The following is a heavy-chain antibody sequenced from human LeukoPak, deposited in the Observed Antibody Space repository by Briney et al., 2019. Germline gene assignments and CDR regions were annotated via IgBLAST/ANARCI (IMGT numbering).Heavy chain of an antibody. J-gene: IGHJ4*02. CDR2: IFQGGGEI. Sequence: GGSLRLSCAASGFTFSDFAMIWVRQSPGKKGLEWVSSIFQGGGEIHYADSVRGRFTISRDNSKSTLFLQMNSLRAEDTAIYYCLRGDRRDYWGQGTLVTVSS. V-gene: IGHV3-23*01. CDR1: GFTFSDFA. CDR3: LRGDRRDY.